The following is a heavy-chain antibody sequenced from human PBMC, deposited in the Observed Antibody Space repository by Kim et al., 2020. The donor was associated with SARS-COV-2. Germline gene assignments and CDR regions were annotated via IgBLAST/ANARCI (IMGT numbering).Heavy chain of an antibody. V-gene: IGHV3-23*01. Sequence: GGSLRLSCAASGFTFSSYAMSWVRQAPGKGLEWVSAISGSGGSTYYADSVKGRFTISRDNSKNTLYLQMNSLRAEDTAVYYCAKGFARQQLGTGYYFDYWGQGTLVTVSS. CDR1: GFTFSSYA. J-gene: IGHJ4*02. CDR3: AKGFARQQLGTGYYFDY. CDR2: ISGSGGST. D-gene: IGHD6-13*01.